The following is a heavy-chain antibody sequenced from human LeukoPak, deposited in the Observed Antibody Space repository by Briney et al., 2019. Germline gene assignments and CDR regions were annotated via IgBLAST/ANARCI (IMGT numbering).Heavy chain of an antibody. J-gene: IGHJ5*02. Sequence: PSETLSLTCAVYGGSFSGYYWSWIRQPPGKGLEWIGEINHSGSTNYNPSLKSRVTISVDTSKNQFSLKLSSVTAADTAVYYCARDGSGSYYHNWFDPWGQGTLVTVSS. CDR2: INHSGST. V-gene: IGHV4-34*01. D-gene: IGHD1-26*01. CDR1: GGSFSGYY. CDR3: ARDGSGSYYHNWFDP.